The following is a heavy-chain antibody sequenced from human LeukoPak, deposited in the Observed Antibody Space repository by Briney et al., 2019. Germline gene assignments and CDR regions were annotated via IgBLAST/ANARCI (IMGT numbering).Heavy chain of an antibody. CDR2: ISSTSHYI. CDR1: GFTFSSYS. Sequence: PGGSLRLSCAASGFTFSSYSMNWVRQAPGQGLEWVSSISSTSHYIYYADSVTGRFTTSRDNAKNSLDLQMNSLRAEDTAVYYCATPAAGPGSEYSLYWGQGTLVTVSS. CDR3: ATPAAGPGSEYSLY. J-gene: IGHJ1*01. D-gene: IGHD6-13*01. V-gene: IGHV3-21*01.